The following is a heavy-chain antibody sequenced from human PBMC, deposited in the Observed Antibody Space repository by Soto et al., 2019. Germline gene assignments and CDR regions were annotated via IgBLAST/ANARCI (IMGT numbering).Heavy chain of an antibody. CDR2: IYGTGNT. CDR1: GGSITSSFY. J-gene: IGHJ6*02. CDR3: RSSSRYSTDV. Sequence: QLQLQESGPGLVKPSETLSLSCSVSGGSITSSFYWGWIRQPPGKGLEWIGSIYGTGNTYYNPSLKGRVTISADTSKNQCFLNLISVTAADTAVYYCRSSSRYSTDVWGQGATVTVSS. V-gene: IGHV4-39*01. D-gene: IGHD6-13*01.